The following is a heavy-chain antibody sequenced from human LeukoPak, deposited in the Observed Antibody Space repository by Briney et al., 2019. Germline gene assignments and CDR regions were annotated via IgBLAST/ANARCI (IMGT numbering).Heavy chain of an antibody. CDR1: GFTFSSYA. D-gene: IGHD2-2*02. CDR2: IRYDGSNK. CDR3: ARHYCSSTSCYTSSWFDP. J-gene: IGHJ5*02. V-gene: IGHV3-30*02. Sequence: PGGSLRLSCAASGFTFSSYAMSWVRQAPGKGPEWVAFIRYDGSNKYYADSVKGRFTISRDNSKNTLYLQTNSLRAEDTAVYYCARHYCSSTSCYTSSWFDPWGQGTLVTVSS.